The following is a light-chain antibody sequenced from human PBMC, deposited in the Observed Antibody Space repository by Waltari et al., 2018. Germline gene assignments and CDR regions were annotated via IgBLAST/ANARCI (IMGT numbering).Light chain of an antibody. Sequence: EIVLTQSPATLSLSPGERATLSCRASPSVSSYLVWYQQKPGQTPRLLIYGASNRATGIPARFSGSGAGTDFTLTISSLESEDFAVYYCHQRSNWPITFGQGTRLEIK. J-gene: IGKJ5*01. CDR1: PSVSSY. V-gene: IGKV3-11*01. CDR2: GAS. CDR3: HQRSNWPIT.